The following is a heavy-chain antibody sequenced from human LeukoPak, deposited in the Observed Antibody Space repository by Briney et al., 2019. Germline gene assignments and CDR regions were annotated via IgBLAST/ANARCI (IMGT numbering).Heavy chain of an antibody. CDR3: ARMYSLGSGSLKD. CDR2: INHSGST. V-gene: IGHV4-34*01. J-gene: IGHJ4*02. D-gene: IGHD3-10*01. CDR1: GVSFSGYY. Sequence: PSETLSLTCAVYGVSFSGYYWSWVRQPPGKGLEWVLEINHSGSTNYNPSLESRVTISLDTSKTQFSLNLPPVTAADTAVYYCARMYSLGSGSLKDWGQGPLVTVSS.